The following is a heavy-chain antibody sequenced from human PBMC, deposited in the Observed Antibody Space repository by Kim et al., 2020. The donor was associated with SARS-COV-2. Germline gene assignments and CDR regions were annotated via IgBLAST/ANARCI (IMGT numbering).Heavy chain of an antibody. CDR3: ARGRASDYSNVLPTSVVDY. CDR2: INPSGGST. Sequence: ASVKVSCKASGYTFTSYYMHWVRQAPGQGLEWMGIINPSGGSTSYAQKFQGRVTMTRDTSTSTVYMELSSLRSEDTAVYYCARGRASDYSNVLPTSVVDYWGQGTLVTVSS. CDR1: GYTFTSYY. J-gene: IGHJ4*02. D-gene: IGHD4-4*01. V-gene: IGHV1-46*01.